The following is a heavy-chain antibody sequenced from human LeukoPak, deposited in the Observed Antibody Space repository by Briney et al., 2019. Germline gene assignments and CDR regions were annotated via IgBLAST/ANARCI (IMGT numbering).Heavy chain of an antibody. CDR2: ISAYNGNT. CDR1: GYTFTSYG. D-gene: IGHD2-21*01. Sequence: ASVKVSCKASGYTFTSYGISWVRQAPGQGLEWMGWISAYNGNTNYAQTFQGRVTMTRSTSISTAYMELSSLRFEDTAVYYCTRSVRNGHIDYWGQGTLVTVSS. V-gene: IGHV1-18*01. J-gene: IGHJ4*02. CDR3: TRSVRNGHIDY.